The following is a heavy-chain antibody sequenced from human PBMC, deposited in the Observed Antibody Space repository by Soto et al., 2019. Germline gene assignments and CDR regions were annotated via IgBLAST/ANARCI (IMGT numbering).Heavy chain of an antibody. Sequence: QVQLQESGPGLVKPSETLSLTCTVSGGSVSSGSYYWSWIRQPPGKGLEWIGYIYYSGSTNYNPSLKSRVTLSVDTSKNQFSLKLSSVTAADTAVYYCASGGSARYFDYWGQGTLVTVSS. D-gene: IGHD5-12*01. CDR1: GGSVSSGSYY. J-gene: IGHJ4*02. V-gene: IGHV4-61*01. CDR3: ASGGSARYFDY. CDR2: IYYSGST.